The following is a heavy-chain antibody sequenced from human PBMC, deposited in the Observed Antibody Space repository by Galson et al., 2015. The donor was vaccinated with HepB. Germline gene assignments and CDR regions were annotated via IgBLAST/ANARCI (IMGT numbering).Heavy chain of an antibody. D-gene: IGHD3-3*01. J-gene: IGHJ6*03. CDR3: TRGDFITIFGVPGYYYMDV. CDR1: GGTFSNYA. CDR2: IIPIFGTT. V-gene: IGHV1-69*13. Sequence: SVKVSCKASGGTFSNYAISWVRQAPGQGLEWMGGIIPIFGTTSYAQKFQGRVTITADESTTTAYMELSSLRSEDTALYYCTRGDFITIFGVPGYYYMDVWGKGTTVTVSS.